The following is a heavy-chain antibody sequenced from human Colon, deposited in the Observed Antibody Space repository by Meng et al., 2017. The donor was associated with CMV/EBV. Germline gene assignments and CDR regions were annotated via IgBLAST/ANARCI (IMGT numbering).Heavy chain of an antibody. V-gene: IGHV3-7*01. CDR3: ATGRTIFGVVTPGPYYFDY. J-gene: IGHJ4*02. CDR2: IKQDGSEK. CDR1: GFSFNSYW. Sequence: GGSLRLSCAASGFSFNSYWLSWVRQAPGKGLEWVANIKQDGSEKYYVDSVKGRFTISRDNAKNSLYLQMNSLRAEDTAVYYCATGRTIFGVVTPGPYYFDYWGQGSLVTSPQ. D-gene: IGHD3-3*01.